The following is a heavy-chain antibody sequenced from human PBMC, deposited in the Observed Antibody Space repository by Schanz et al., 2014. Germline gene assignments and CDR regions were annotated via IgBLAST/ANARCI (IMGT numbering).Heavy chain of an antibody. CDR1: GGTFSSFG. CDR2: IIPSLGLA. CDR3: TRGGGPEDGFDI. V-gene: IGHV1-69*09. J-gene: IGHJ4*02. Sequence: QVLQVQSGSELKKPGSSVKVSCKASGGTFSSFGINWVRQAPGQGLEWMGRIIPSLGLAKYEQKFQDKVTITADTSTTTAYMELRGLRSDDTALYYCTRGGGPEDGFDIWGQGTLXTVSS. D-gene: IGHD3-10*01.